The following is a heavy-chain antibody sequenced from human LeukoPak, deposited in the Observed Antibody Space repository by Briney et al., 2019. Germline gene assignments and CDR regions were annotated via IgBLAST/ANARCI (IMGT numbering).Heavy chain of an antibody. CDR2: IGYSGST. Sequence: SETLSLTCTVSGGSISSFYWNWIRQPPGKGLEWIGYIGYSGSTNYNPSLKSRVTISVDTSNNHFSLKLRSVTAADTAVYYCARKISRSSAYSTWGQGILVIVSS. J-gene: IGHJ4*02. V-gene: IGHV4-59*01. D-gene: IGHD3-22*01. CDR1: GGSISSFY. CDR3: ARKISRSSAYST.